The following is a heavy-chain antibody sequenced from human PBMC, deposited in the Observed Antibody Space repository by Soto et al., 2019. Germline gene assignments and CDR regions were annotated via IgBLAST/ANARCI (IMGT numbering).Heavy chain of an antibody. CDR2: ISAYNGNT. Sequence: RASVKISCKASGYTFTSYGISWVRQAPGQGLEWMGWISAYNGNTNYAQKLQGRVTMTTDTSTSTAYMELRSLRSDDTAVYYCARFYYAYVWGSYRYTGFVYWGKGTLVTVSP. D-gene: IGHD3-16*02. J-gene: IGHJ4*02. CDR3: ARFYYAYVWGSYRYTGFVY. V-gene: IGHV1-18*01. CDR1: GYTFTSYG.